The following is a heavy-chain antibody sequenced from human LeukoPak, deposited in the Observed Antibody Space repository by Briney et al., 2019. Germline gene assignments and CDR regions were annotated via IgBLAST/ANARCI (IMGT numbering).Heavy chain of an antibody. V-gene: IGHV2-5*02. J-gene: IGHJ4*02. Sequence: ESGPTLVKPTQTLTLTCTFSGFSLSTSGVGVGWIRQPPGKALEWLALTYWDSDKRHSPSLESRLTISKDTSKNQVLLTMTNMDPVDTATYYCVHFTCSYASGLYSGQGILVTVSS. CDR3: VHFTCSYASGLY. CDR1: GFSLSTSGVG. CDR2: TYWDSDK. D-gene: IGHD3-10*01.